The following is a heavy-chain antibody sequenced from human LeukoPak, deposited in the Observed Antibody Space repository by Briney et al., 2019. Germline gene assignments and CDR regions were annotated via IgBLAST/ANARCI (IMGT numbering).Heavy chain of an antibody. V-gene: IGHV3-21*01. CDR1: GFTFSTYS. CDR3: ARVGYCSGGNCREYFDY. Sequence: TGGSLRLSCAASGFTFSTYSMNWVRQAPGKGLEWVSSISSSSSYIYYVDSLKGRFTISRDNAKNSLYLQMNSLRAEDTAVYFCARVGYCSGGNCREYFDYWGQGTLVTVSS. CDR2: ISSSSSYI. D-gene: IGHD2-15*01. J-gene: IGHJ4*02.